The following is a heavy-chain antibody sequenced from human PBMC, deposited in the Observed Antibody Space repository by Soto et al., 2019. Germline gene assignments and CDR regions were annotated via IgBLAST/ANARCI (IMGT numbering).Heavy chain of an antibody. Sequence: QVQLQQWGAGLLKPSETLSLTCAVYGGSFSGYYWSWIRQPPGKGLEWIGEINHSGSTNYNPSLKSRVTISVDTSKNQFSLKLSSVTAADTAVYYCARGGSMTTVTTSRPNWFDPWGQGTLVTVSS. J-gene: IGHJ5*02. D-gene: IGHD4-17*01. V-gene: IGHV4-34*01. CDR3: ARGGSMTTVTTSRPNWFDP. CDR1: GGSFSGYY. CDR2: INHSGST.